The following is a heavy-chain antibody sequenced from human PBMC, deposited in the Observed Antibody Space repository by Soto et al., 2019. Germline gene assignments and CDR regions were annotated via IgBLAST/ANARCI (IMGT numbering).Heavy chain of an antibody. CDR3: ARDWGDVGSSGPGGAFDI. V-gene: IGHV3-30-3*01. Sequence: GGSLRLSCAASGFTFSSYAMHWVRQAPGKGLEWVAVISYDGSNKYYADSVKGRFTISRDNSKNTLYLQMNSLRAEDTAVYYCARDWGDVGSSGPGGAFDIWGQGTMVTVSS. CDR1: GFTFSSYA. J-gene: IGHJ3*02. CDR2: ISYDGSNK. D-gene: IGHD3-22*01.